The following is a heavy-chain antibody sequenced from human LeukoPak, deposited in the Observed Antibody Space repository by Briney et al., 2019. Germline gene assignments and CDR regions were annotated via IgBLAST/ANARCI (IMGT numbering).Heavy chain of an antibody. V-gene: IGHV3-74*01. CDR2: INSDGSPP. Sequence: GGSLRLSCAASGFTFSTYRMHWVRQAPGKGLEWVSRINSDGSPPIYADSVKGRFTASRDNAKNTLYLQMNSLRAGDTAVYYCASSPSYSSSWYALDSWGQGTLVTVSS. D-gene: IGHD6-13*01. CDR1: GFTFSTYR. J-gene: IGHJ4*02. CDR3: ASSPSYSSSWYALDS.